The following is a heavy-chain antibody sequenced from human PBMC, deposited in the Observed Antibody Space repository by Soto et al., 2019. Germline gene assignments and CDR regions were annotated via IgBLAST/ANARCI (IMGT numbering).Heavy chain of an antibody. Sequence: SETLSLTCAVYGGSFSGYYWSWIRQPPGKGLEWIGEINHSGSTNYNPSLKSRVTISVDTSKNQFSLKLSSVTAADTAVYYCARERVYSSCLYVIRKHLDAFYFWGQGTMVTGSS. V-gene: IGHV4-34*01. CDR3: ARERVYSSCLYVIRKHLDAFYF. CDR1: GGSFSGYY. J-gene: IGHJ3*01. D-gene: IGHD6-6*01. CDR2: INHSGST.